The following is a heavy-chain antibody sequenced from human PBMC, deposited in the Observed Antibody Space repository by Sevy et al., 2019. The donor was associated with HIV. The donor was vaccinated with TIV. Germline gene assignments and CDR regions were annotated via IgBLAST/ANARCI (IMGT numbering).Heavy chain of an antibody. V-gene: IGHV4-4*07. D-gene: IGHD1-26*01. Sequence: SETLSLTCTVSGPSLTTSYWTWIRQPAGKGPEWIGRLSSTGKPNSNPSLRSRVTLSRDMSKNQFFLRLTSVNAADTAIYYCARLRNSWFDPWGQGTLVTVSS. CDR2: LSSTGKP. J-gene: IGHJ5*02. CDR1: GPSLTTSY. CDR3: ARLRNSWFDP.